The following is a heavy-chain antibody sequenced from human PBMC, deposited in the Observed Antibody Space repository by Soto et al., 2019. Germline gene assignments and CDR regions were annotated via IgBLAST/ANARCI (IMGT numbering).Heavy chain of an antibody. J-gene: IGHJ4*02. V-gene: IGHV3-9*01. CDR3: AKAAHPRFLEWQYYYFDY. CDR2: ISWNSGSI. D-gene: IGHD3-3*01. Sequence: EVQLVESGGGLVQPGRSLRLSCAASGFTFDDYAMHWVRQAPGKGLKWVSGISWNSGSIGYADSVKGRFTISRDNAKNSLYLQMNSLRAEDTALYYCAKAAHPRFLEWQYYYFDYWGQGTLVTVSS. CDR1: GFTFDDYA.